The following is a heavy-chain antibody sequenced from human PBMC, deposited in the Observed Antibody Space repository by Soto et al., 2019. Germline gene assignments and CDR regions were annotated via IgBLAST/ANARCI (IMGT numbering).Heavy chain of an antibody. CDR1: GFTFSSYW. Sequence: PGGSLRLSCGASGFTFSSYWIHWGRQAPGKGLVWVSRINSDGSSTSYADSVKGRFTISRDNAKNTLYLQMNSLRAEDTAVYYCSVLRFLEWYDYWGQGTLVTVSS. CDR3: SVLRFLEWYDY. D-gene: IGHD3-3*01. V-gene: IGHV3-74*01. J-gene: IGHJ4*02. CDR2: INSDGSST.